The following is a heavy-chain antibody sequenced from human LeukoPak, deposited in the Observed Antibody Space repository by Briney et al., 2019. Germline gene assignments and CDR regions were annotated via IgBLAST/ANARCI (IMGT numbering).Heavy chain of an antibody. Sequence: SVKVSCKASGGTFSSYTISWVRQAPGQGLEWMGRIIPILGIANYAQKFQGRVTITADKSTSTAYMELSSLRTEDTAVYYCARGQRRLKHLYSDWFDPWGQGTLVTVSS. CDR2: IIPILGIA. CDR1: GGTFSSYT. D-gene: IGHD2-15*01. V-gene: IGHV1-69*02. J-gene: IGHJ5*02. CDR3: ARGQRRLKHLYSDWFDP.